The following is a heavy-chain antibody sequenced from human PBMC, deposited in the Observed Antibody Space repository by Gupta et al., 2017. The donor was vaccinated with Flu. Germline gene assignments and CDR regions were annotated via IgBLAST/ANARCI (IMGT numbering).Heavy chain of an antibody. CDR3: VRHFSDRDAFDV. CDR2: ISSSSSYI. V-gene: IGHV3-21*02. Sequence: EVPLVESGGGLVKPGGSLSLSCAASGFIFGTYFISWVRQAPGKGLEWVSSISSSSSYIYYTDSVKGRFTISRDNAKNSLSLQLNSLRVEDTAVYYCVRHFSDRDAFDVWGQGTMVTVFS. J-gene: IGHJ3*01. D-gene: IGHD3-22*01. CDR1: GFIFGTYF.